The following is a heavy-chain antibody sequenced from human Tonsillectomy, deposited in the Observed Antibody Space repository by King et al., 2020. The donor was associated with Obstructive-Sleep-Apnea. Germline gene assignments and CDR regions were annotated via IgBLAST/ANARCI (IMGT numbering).Heavy chain of an antibody. Sequence: VQLVQSGGGVVQPGRSLRLSCTTSGFTFNTYGMHWVRQAPGKGLEWVAVIWFDGSIKYYTDSVKGRFTISRDNSKNTLHLQMNSLRAEDTAVYYCARDHEFSRGYETASFEYWGQGTLVTVSS. J-gene: IGHJ4*02. CDR1: GFTFNTYG. CDR2: IWFDGSIK. CDR3: ARDHEFSRGYETASFEY. D-gene: IGHD5-12*01. V-gene: IGHV3-33*01.